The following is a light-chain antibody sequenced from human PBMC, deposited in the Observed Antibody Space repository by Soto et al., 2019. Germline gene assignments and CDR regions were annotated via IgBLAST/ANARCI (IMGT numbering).Light chain of an antibody. J-gene: IGKJ1*01. CDR3: QQSYNTPRA. CDR2: AAS. V-gene: IGKV1-39*01. Sequence: DIQMTQSPSSLSASVGDRVSITCRASQTISNYLIWYQQKPGKAPNLLIYAASTLQSGVPSRFRGSGSGTNFTLTISRLQSEDFATYYCQQSYNTPRAFGQGTKVEIK. CDR1: QTISNY.